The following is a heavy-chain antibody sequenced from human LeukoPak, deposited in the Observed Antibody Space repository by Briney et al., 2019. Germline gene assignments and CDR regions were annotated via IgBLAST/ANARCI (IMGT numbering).Heavy chain of an antibody. Sequence: ASVKVSCKASGYTFTSYYMHWVRQAPGQGLEWMGMINPSGGSTSYAQKLQGRVTMTRDTSTSTGYMELRSLRSEDTDVYYCARADLYCSSTSCDRGGNWFDPWGQGTLVTVSS. CDR2: INPSGGST. J-gene: IGHJ5*02. D-gene: IGHD2-2*02. CDR1: GYTFTSYY. V-gene: IGHV1-46*01. CDR3: ARADLYCSSTSCDRGGNWFDP.